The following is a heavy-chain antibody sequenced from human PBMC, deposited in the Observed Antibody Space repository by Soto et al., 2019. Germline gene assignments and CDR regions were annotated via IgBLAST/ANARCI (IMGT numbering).Heavy chain of an antibody. Sequence: QVQLVQSGAEVKKPGASVKVSCKASGYTFTGYYMHWVRQATGQGLEWMGWINPNSGGTNYAQKFQGWVTMTRDTSISTAYMELSRLRSDDTAVYYCARDWYVQGAAYGMDVWGQGTTVTVSS. V-gene: IGHV1-2*04. CDR3: ARDWYVQGAAYGMDV. J-gene: IGHJ6*02. CDR1: GYTFTGYY. D-gene: IGHD3-10*01. CDR2: INPNSGGT.